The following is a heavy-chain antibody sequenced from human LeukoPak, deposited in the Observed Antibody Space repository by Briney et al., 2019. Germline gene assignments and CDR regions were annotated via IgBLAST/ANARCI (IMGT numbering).Heavy chain of an antibody. CDR3: ARDRHYYGSGSYYKHPFDY. J-gene: IGHJ4*02. D-gene: IGHD3-10*01. Sequence: SQTLSLTCAISGDSVSSNSAAWNWIRQSPSRGLEWLGRTYYRSKWYNDYAVSVKSRITINPDTSKNQFSLQLNSVTPEDTAVYYCARDRHYYGSGSYYKHPFDYWGQGTLVTVSS. V-gene: IGHV6-1*01. CDR1: GDSVSSNSAA. CDR2: TYYRSKWYN.